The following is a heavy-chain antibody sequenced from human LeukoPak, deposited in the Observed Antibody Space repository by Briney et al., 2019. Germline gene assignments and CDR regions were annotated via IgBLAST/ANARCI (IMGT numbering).Heavy chain of an antibody. J-gene: IGHJ4*02. Sequence: GGSLRLSCAASGFSFSDYTMNWVRQAPGKGLEWVSSIGSVTTYIYYADSLKGRFTISRDNAKNSLYLQMDSLRAEDTAIYFCARAIAVAGPYYFDYWGQGTLVTVSS. D-gene: IGHD6-19*01. V-gene: IGHV3-21*01. CDR1: GFSFSDYT. CDR3: ARAIAVAGPYYFDY. CDR2: IGSVTTYI.